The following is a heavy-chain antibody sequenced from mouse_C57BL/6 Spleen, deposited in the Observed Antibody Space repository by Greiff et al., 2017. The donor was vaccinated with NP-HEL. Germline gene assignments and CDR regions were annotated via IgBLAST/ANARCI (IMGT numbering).Heavy chain of an antibody. CDR2: IDPDTGGT. Sequence: QVQLQQSGAELVRPGASVTLSCKASGYTFTDYEMHWVKQTPVHGLEWIGAIDPDTGGTAYNQKFKGKAILTADKSSSTAYMELRSRTSEDSAVYDCTRGGVATLDYWGQGTTRTVSS. V-gene: IGHV1-15*01. J-gene: IGHJ2*01. CDR3: TRGGVATLDY. CDR1: GYTFTDYE. D-gene: IGHD1-1*02.